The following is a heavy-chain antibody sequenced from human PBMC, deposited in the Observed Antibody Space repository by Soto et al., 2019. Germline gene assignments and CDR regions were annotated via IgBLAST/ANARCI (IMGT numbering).Heavy chain of an antibody. CDR2: IYWDDDK. CDR1: GFSLSTSGVG. V-gene: IGHV2-5*02. J-gene: IGHJ4*02. CDR3: AHRPSYCSGCSCYSGFDS. D-gene: IGHD2-15*01. Sequence: QITLKESGPTLVKPTQTLTLTCTFSGFSLSTSGVGVGWIRQPPGKALEWLALIYWDDDKRYSPSLKSRLTITMDTSKNHVVLTMTIMDPVDTATYYCAHRPSYCSGCSCYSGFDSWGQGTLVTVSS.